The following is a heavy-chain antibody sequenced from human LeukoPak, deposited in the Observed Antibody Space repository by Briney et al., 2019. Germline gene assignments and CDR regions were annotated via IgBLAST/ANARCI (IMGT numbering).Heavy chain of an antibody. J-gene: IGHJ4*02. D-gene: IGHD5-12*01. CDR1: GGSISSYY. CDR2: IYYSGST. CDR3: ARHFVDIVASPTTEFDY. V-gene: IGHV4-59*08. Sequence: PSETLSLTCTVSGGSISSYYWSWIRQPPGKGLEWIGYIYYSGSTNYNPSLKSRVTISVDTSKNQFSLKLSSVTAADTAVYYCARHFVDIVASPTTEFDYWGQGTLVTVSS.